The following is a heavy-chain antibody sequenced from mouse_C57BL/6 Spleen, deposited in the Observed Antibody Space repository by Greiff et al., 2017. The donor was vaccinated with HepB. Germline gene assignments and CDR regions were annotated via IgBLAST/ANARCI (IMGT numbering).Heavy chain of an antibody. CDR3: ASGYYGNYDY. CDR2: IDPSDSYT. CDR1: GYTFTSYW. D-gene: IGHD2-1*01. V-gene: IGHV1-69*01. J-gene: IGHJ2*01. Sequence: QVQLKQPGAELVMPGASVKLSCKASGYTFTSYWMHWVKQRPGQGLEWIGEIDPSDSYTNYNQKFKGKSTLTVDKSSSTAYMQLSSLTSEDSAVYYCASGYYGNYDYWGQGTTLTVSS.